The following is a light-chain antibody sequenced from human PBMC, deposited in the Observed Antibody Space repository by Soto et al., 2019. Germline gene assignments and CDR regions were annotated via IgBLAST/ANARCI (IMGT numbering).Light chain of an antibody. CDR3: QHGRT. V-gene: IGKV3-20*01. Sequence: EIVLTQSPGTLSLSPGERATLSCRASQSVAGSYIAWYQQKPGQAPRLLIYGASSRATGFPDRFSGSGSGTEFTLTISSLQSGDFAVYFCQHGRTFGPGTKVE. CDR1: QSVAGSY. J-gene: IGKJ1*01. CDR2: GAS.